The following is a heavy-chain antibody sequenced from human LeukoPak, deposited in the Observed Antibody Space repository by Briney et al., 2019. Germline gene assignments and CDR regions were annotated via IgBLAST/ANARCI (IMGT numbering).Heavy chain of an antibody. V-gene: IGHV5-51*01. Sequence: GESLKISCKGSGYSFTSYWIGWVRQMPGKGLEWMGIIYPGDSDTRYSPSFQGQVTISADKSISTAYLQWSSLKASDTAMYYCASSPTEIVRATGAFDMWGQGTMVTVSS. CDR2: IYPGDSDT. D-gene: IGHD1-26*01. J-gene: IGHJ3*02. CDR1: GYSFTSYW. CDR3: ASSPTEIVRATGAFDM.